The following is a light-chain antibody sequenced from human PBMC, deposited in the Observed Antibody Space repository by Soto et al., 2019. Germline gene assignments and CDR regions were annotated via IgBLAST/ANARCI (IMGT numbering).Light chain of an antibody. CDR3: TSYTDSSTVV. CDR2: DVS. Sequence: QSVLTQPASVSGSPGQSITISCTGTSSDVGAYNYVSWYQLHPGKAPKVMIYDVSNRPSGVSNRFSGSKSGNTASLTISGLQAEDEADYYCTSYTDSSTVVFGGGPKVTFL. V-gene: IGLV2-14*01. CDR1: SSDVGAYNY. J-gene: IGLJ2*01.